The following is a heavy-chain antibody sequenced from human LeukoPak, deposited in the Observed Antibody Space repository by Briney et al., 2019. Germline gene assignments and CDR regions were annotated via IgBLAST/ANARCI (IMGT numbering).Heavy chain of an antibody. CDR1: GYTFDDYG. J-gene: IGHJ1*01. D-gene: IGHD5-24*01. CDR3: VRLGRDGYTYGAAY. Sequence: GGSLRLSCAGSGYTFDDYGMRWVRQAPGKGLEWVAGINWNGGSTGYAASVKGRCTISRDNAKNALYLEMNCLRAEDTAFYYCVRLGRDGYTYGAAYWGQGILVTVSS. CDR2: INWNGGST. V-gene: IGHV3-20*04.